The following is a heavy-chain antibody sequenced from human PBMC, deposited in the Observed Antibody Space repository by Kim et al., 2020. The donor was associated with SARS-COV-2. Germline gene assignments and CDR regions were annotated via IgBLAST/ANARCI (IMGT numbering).Heavy chain of an antibody. CDR3: ARGRAGVVPSPILGIGPHYDYYAMGV. V-gene: IGHV4-34*01. D-gene: IGHD2-2*02. Sequence: SETLSLTCAVYGGSFSGYHWSWIRQSPGKGLEWIGEINHSGSSNYNPSLRSRVTMSVYTSKSQFSLRLRFVTAADTAIYFCARGRAGVVPSPILGIGPHYDYYAMGVWGQETTVTISS. J-gene: IGHJ6*02. CDR2: INHSGSS. CDR1: GGSFSGYH.